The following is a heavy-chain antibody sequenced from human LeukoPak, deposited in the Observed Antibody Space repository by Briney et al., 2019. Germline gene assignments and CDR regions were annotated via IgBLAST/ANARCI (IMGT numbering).Heavy chain of an antibody. D-gene: IGHD5-18*01. Sequence: SQTLSLTCTVSGGTISSGTNYWTWIRQPAGRGLEWIGRIYNRGGTDYNPSLKSRITISLDTSKNQFSLKLNSMTAADTAVYYCARVMGYSYGEGEDFDYWGQGTLVTVSS. CDR1: GGTISSGTNY. CDR3: ARVMGYSYGEGEDFDY. J-gene: IGHJ4*02. CDR2: IYNRGGT. V-gene: IGHV4-61*02.